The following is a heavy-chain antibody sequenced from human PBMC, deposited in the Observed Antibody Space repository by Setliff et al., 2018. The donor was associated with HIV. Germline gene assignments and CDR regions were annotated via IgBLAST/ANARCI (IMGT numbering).Heavy chain of an antibody. Sequence: SETLSLTCNVSGGSISSQYWSWVRQPPGKGLEWIGYIYYSGSTSYNPSLKSRVTMSVDTSRNQFSLRLSSVTAADTAVYYCARHGPLGYCSSSWYGSFYFDSWGQGTQVTVSS. CDR3: ARHGPLGYCSSSWYGSFYFDS. V-gene: IGHV4-59*08. J-gene: IGHJ4*02. D-gene: IGHD2-2*01. CDR1: GGSISSQY. CDR2: IYYSGST.